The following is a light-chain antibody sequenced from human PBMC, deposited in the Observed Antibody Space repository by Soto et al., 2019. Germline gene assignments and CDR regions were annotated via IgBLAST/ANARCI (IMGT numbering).Light chain of an antibody. V-gene: IGLV2-23*02. Sequence: VLTQPAAGSGSPGQSMTISCTKTSSDVGSYNLVSWYQQHPGKAPKLMIYEVSKRPSGVSNRFSGSKSGNTASLTISGLQAEDEADYYCCSYAGSSTFAYVFGTGTQLTVL. J-gene: IGLJ1*01. CDR2: EVS. CDR1: SSDVGSYNL. CDR3: CSYAGSSTFAYV.